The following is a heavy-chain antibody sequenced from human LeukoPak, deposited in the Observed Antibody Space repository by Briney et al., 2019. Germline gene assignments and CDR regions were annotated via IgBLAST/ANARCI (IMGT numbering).Heavy chain of an antibody. Sequence: GGSLRLSCAASGFTFRSYWMTWVRQAPGKGLEWVANIKQDGSEKYYVDSVKGRFTISRDNAKNSLYLQMNSLRAEDTALYYCAKDLGGTWGQGTLVTVSS. CDR1: GFTFRSYW. CDR3: AKDLGGT. CDR2: IKQDGSEK. J-gene: IGHJ4*02. V-gene: IGHV3-7*03. D-gene: IGHD3-16*01.